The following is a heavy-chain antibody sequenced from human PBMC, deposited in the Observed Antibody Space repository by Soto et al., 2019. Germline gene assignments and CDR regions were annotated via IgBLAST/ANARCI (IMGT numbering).Heavy chain of an antibody. CDR2: IDSNGAAT. Sequence: DVQVVESGGDLVQPGGSLRLSCSASGFTFSSYPMHWVRLAPGKGLEYVSGIDSNGAATYYGDSVEGRFIVSRDNSKNTLNLQMSTLTSEDTAVYYCVKDSSNSGDRLGFDYWGQGTLVTVSS. V-gene: IGHV3-64D*06. CDR3: VKDSSNSGDRLGFDY. D-gene: IGHD2-21*02. J-gene: IGHJ4*02. CDR1: GFTFSSYP.